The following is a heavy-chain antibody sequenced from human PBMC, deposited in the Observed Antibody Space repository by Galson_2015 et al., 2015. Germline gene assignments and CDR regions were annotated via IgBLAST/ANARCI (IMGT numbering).Heavy chain of an antibody. CDR1: GFTVSSNY. D-gene: IGHD2-15*01. J-gene: IGHJ4*02. CDR2: IYSGGST. CDR3: AREVRGYCSGGSCDAFDY. V-gene: IGHV3-53*01. Sequence: SLRLSCAASGFTVSSNYMSWVRQAPGKGLEWVSVIYSGGSTYYADSVKGRSTISRNNSKNTLYLQMNSLRAEDTAVYYCAREVRGYCSGGSCDAFDYWGQGTLVTVSS.